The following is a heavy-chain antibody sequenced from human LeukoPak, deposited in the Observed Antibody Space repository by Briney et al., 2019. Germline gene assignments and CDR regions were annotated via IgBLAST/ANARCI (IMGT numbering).Heavy chain of an antibody. CDR1: GFTFSSYA. V-gene: IGHV3-23*01. CDR2: ISGSGGST. CDR3: AKRERGSYSLDY. D-gene: IGHD1-26*01. Sequence: PGGSLRLSCAASGFTFSSYAMSWVRQAPGKGLEWVPAISGSGGSTYYADSVKGRFTISRDNSKNTLYLQMNSLRAEDTAVCYCAKRERGSYSLDYWGQGTLVTVSS. J-gene: IGHJ4*02.